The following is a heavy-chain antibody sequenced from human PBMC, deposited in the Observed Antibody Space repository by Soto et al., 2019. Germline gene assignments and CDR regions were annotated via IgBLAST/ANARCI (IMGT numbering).Heavy chain of an antibody. V-gene: IGHV1-69*13. Sequence: SVKVSCKASGGTFSSYAISWVRQAPGQGLEWMGGIIPIFGTANYAQKFQGRVTITVDESTSTAYMELSSLRSEDTAVYYCARVSMVRGAIIREPDYYYYGMDVWGQGTTVTVSS. D-gene: IGHD3-10*01. CDR2: IIPIFGTA. J-gene: IGHJ6*02. CDR3: ARVSMVRGAIIREPDYYYYGMDV. CDR1: GGTFSSYA.